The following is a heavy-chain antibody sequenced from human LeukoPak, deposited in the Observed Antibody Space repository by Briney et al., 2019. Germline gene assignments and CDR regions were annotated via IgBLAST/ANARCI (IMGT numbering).Heavy chain of an antibody. CDR2: ISGSGGST. CDR3: AKDGVVTITFEY. D-gene: IGHD3-16*01. V-gene: IGHV3-23*01. CDR1: GFTFSSYA. J-gene: IGHJ4*02. Sequence: GGSLRLSCAAFGFTFSSYAMSWVRQAPGKGLEWVSVISGSGGSTFYGDSVKGRFTISRDNSKNTLYLQMNSLRAEDTAVYYCAKDGVVTITFEYWGQGTLVTVSS.